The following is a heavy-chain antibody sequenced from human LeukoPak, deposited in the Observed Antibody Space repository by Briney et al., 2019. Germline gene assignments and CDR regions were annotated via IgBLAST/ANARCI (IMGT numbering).Heavy chain of an antibody. Sequence: GGSLRLSCVASGFTFSSYAMSWVRQAPGKGLEWVAVISYDGSNKYYAASVKGRFTISRDNPKNTLYLQMNSLRAEDTAVYYCARGDVNYYYGMDVWGQGTTVTVSS. CDR3: ARGDVNYYYGMDV. CDR2: ISYDGSNK. CDR1: GFTFSSYA. V-gene: IGHV3-30-3*01. J-gene: IGHJ6*02. D-gene: IGHD5-24*01.